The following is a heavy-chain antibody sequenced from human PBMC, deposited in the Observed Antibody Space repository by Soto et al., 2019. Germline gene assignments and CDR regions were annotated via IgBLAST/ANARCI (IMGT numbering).Heavy chain of an antibody. J-gene: IGHJ4*02. CDR2: LSSSSSYI. V-gene: IGHV3-21*01. CDR3: ARDVGEYYCSGSYQKY. CDR1: GFTFSSYS. Sequence: EVQLVESGGGLVKPGGSLRLSCAASGFTFSSYSMNWVRQAPGKGLEWGSSLSSSSSYIYYADSVKGRFTTSRDNAKNSLYLQMNILRAEDTAVYYCARDVGEYYCSGSYQKYWGQGTLVTVSS. D-gene: IGHD3-10*01.